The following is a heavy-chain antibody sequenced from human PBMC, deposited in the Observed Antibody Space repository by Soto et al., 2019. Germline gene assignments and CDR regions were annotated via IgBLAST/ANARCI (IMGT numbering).Heavy chain of an antibody. CDR3: ARGRSDGMDV. V-gene: IGHV3-30*04. J-gene: IGHJ6*04. Sequence: GGSLRLSCAASGFTFSSYAMHWVRQAPGKGLEWVAIISYDGRNKYYEDSVEGRFTIFRDNSKNTVFLQMNSLRTEDTAVYYCARGRSDGMDVWGKGTTVTVS. D-gene: IGHD3-3*01. CDR1: GFTFSSYA. CDR2: ISYDGRNK.